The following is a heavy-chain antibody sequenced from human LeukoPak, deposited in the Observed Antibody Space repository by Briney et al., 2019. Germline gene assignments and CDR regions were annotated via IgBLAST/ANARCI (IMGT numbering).Heavy chain of an antibody. CDR2: IYSGGST. Sequence: PGGSLRLSCAASGFTVSSNYMSWVRQAPGKGLEWVSVIYSGGSTYYADSVKGRFTISRDNSKNTLYLQMNSLRAEDTAVYYCARDFTYYYYGMDVWGQGTTVTVSS. CDR1: GFTVSSNY. J-gene: IGHJ6*02. V-gene: IGHV3-66*01. CDR3: ARDFTYYYYGMDV.